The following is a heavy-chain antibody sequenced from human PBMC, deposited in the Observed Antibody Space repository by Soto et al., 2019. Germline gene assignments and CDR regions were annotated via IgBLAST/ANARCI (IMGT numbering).Heavy chain of an antibody. V-gene: IGHV3-21*01. CDR2: ISSSSSYI. Sequence: GGSLRLSCTASGFTFGDYAMSWFRQAPGKGLEWVSSISSSSSYIYYADSVKGRFTISRDNAKNSLYLQMNSLRAEDTAVYYCARQLAAFDIWGQGTMVTVSS. CDR1: GFTFGDYA. D-gene: IGHD5-18*01. J-gene: IGHJ3*02. CDR3: ARQLAAFDI.